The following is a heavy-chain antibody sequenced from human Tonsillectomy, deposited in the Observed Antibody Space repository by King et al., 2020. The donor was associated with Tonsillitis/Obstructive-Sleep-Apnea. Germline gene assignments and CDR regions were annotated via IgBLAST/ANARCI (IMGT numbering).Heavy chain of an antibody. Sequence: VQLVESGGDLVQPGGSLRLSCEASGFTFSDYWMSWVRQAPGKGLEWVANIKEDESEKYYVESVKVRFTISRDNAKNSLYLQMNSLRAEDTAVYFCAREDYNFWNGFTTWGQGTMVTVSS. CDR1: GFTFSDYW. D-gene: IGHD3-3*01. CDR3: AREDYNFWNGFTT. V-gene: IGHV3-7*04. CDR2: IKEDESEK. J-gene: IGHJ3*01.